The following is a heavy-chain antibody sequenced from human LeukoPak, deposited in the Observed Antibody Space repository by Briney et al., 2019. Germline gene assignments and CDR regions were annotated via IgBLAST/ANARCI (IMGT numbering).Heavy chain of an antibody. CDR3: ARPGGYYGSGSYLGY. Sequence: PRGSLRLSCAASGFTVSSNYMSWVRQAPGKGLEWVSVIYSGGSTNYADSVKGRFTISRYNSKNTLYLQMNSLRAEDTAVYYCARPGGYYGSGSYLGYWGQGTLVTVSS. V-gene: IGHV3-53*01. J-gene: IGHJ4*02. CDR1: GFTVSSNY. D-gene: IGHD3-10*01. CDR2: IYSGGST.